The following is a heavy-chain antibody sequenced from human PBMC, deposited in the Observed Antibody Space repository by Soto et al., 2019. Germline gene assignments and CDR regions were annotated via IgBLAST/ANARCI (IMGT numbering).Heavy chain of an antibody. CDR3: AHRQNSSSWYVGPYFDY. Sequence: QITLKESGPTLVKPTQTLTLTCTFSGFSLSTSGVGVGWIRQPPGKALEWLALIYWNDDKRYSPSLKSRLTITKDTSKNQVVLTMTNMDPVDTATYYCAHRQNSSSWYVGPYFDYWGQGTLVTVSS. J-gene: IGHJ4*02. V-gene: IGHV2-5*01. D-gene: IGHD6-13*01. CDR2: IYWNDDK. CDR1: GFSLSTSGVG.